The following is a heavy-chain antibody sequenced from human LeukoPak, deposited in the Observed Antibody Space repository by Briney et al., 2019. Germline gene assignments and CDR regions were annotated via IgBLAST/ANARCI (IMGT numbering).Heavy chain of an antibody. D-gene: IGHD5-24*01. CDR2: ISGSGNSI. CDR1: GFTFSDYY. V-gene: IGHV3-11*01. Sequence: GGSLRLSCAASGFTFSDYYMSWIRQAPGKGLEWISYISGSGNSIYYAASVKGRFTISRDSANNSLYLQMNSLRVDDTAVYYCARDRRWLQFWGQGTLVIVSS. CDR3: ARDRRWLQF. J-gene: IGHJ4*02.